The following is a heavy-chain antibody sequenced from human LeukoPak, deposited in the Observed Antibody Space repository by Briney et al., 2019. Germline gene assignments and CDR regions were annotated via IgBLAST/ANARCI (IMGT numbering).Heavy chain of an antibody. J-gene: IGHJ4*02. V-gene: IGHV4-61*02. CDR2: IYTSGST. CDR1: GGTISSGSYY. Sequence: SQTLSLTCTVSGGTISSGSYYWSRIRQPAGKGLEWIGRIYTSGSTNYNPSLKSRVTISVDTSKDRFSLKLSSVTAAGTAVYYCAREEYYDFWSGYYYWGQGTLVTVSS. D-gene: IGHD3-3*01. CDR3: AREEYYDFWSGYYY.